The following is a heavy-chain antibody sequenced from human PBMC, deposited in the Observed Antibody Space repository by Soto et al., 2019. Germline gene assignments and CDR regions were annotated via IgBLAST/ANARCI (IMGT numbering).Heavy chain of an antibody. J-gene: IGHJ6*03. CDR2: IISILGIA. Sequence: SVKVSCKASGGTFGCYTISWVRQAPGQGLEWMGRIISILGIANYAQKFQGRVTITADKSTSTAYMELSSLRSEDTAVYYCATSVVVAATYYYYYMDVWGKGTTVTVSS. D-gene: IGHD2-15*01. CDR3: ATSVVVAATYYYYYMDV. CDR1: GGTFGCYT. V-gene: IGHV1-69*02.